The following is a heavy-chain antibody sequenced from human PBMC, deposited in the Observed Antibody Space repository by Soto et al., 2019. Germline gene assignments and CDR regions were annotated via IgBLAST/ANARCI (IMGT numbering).Heavy chain of an antibody. V-gene: IGHV4-59*01. D-gene: IGHD4-17*01. J-gene: IGHJ6*02. CDR3: ARDNDYGVFHNGLDV. CDR1: GGSISSYY. CDR2: IYYSGST. Sequence: PSETLSLTCTVSGGSISSYYWSWIRQPPGKGLEWIGYIYYSGSTNYNPSLKSRVTISVDTSKNQFSLKLSSVTAADTAVYYCARDNDYGVFHNGLDVWGQGTTVTVSS.